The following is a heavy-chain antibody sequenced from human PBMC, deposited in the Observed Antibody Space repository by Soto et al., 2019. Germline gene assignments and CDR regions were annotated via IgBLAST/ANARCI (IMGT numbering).Heavy chain of an antibody. CDR3: ARRYGYFFDY. D-gene: IGHD6-13*01. V-gene: IGHV4-59*08. J-gene: IGHJ4*02. CDR1: GGSISSYY. CDR2: IYYSGST. Sequence: PSETLSLTCTVSGGSISSYYWSWIRQPPGKGLEWIGYIYYSGSTNYNPSLKSRVTISVDTSKNQLSLKLSSVTAADTAVYYCARRYGYFFDYWGQGTLVTVS.